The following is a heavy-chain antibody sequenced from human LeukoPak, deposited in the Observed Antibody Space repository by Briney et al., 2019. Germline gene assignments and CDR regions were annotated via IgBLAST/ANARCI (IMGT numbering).Heavy chain of an antibody. V-gene: IGHV1-69*05. CDR1: GGAFSRYA. J-gene: IGHJ5*02. D-gene: IGHD2-21*01. CDR2: LIPIFGTA. CDR3: ARVLWGHWFDP. Sequence: SVKVSCKASGGAFSRYAISWVRQAPGQGLEWMGRLIPIFGTANYAQKFQGRVTITTDESTSTAYMELSSLRSEDTAVYYCARVLWGHWFDPWGQGTLVTVSS.